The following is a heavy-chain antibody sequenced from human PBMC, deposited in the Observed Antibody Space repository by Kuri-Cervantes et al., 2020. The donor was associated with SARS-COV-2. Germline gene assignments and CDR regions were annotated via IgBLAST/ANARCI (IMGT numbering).Heavy chain of an antibody. CDR2: IRYDGSNK. CDR1: GFTFSSYG. D-gene: IGHD6-13*01. J-gene: IGHJ6*03. Sequence: GGSLRLSCAASGFTFSSYGMHWVRQAPGKGLEWVAFIRYDGSNKYYADSVKSRFTISRDNSKNTLYLQMNSLRAEDTAVYYCAKVRWGNLIAAAGPWYYYYMDVWGKGTTVTVSS. V-gene: IGHV3-30*02. CDR3: AKVRWGNLIAAAGPWYYYYMDV.